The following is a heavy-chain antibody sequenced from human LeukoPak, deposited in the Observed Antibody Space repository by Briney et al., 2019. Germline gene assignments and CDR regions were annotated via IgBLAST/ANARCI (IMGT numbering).Heavy chain of an antibody. D-gene: IGHD4-11*01. CDR2: IYPGDSGT. CDR1: GYSFTNYW. Sequence: GDSLQISCRAAGYSFTNYWIGWVRQMPGKRLEFMGIIYPGDSGTRYSPSFQGQVTISADKSINTAYLQWNSLKASDTAEYYCARAGYSNAWYGVDYWGQGTLVTVPS. J-gene: IGHJ4*02. V-gene: IGHV5-51*01. CDR3: ARAGYSNAWYGVDY.